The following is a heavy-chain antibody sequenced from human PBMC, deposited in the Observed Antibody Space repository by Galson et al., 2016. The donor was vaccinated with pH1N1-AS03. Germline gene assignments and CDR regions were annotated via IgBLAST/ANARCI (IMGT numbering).Heavy chain of an antibody. Sequence: SLRLSCAGSGFIFSYYEMNWVRQAPGKGLEWVSYISSSGDTIYYADSVKGRFTISRDNAKNSLYLQLNSVRAEDTAVYYCASRYDSSGYNYYFDLWGQGTLVTVSS. J-gene: IGHJ4*02. CDR1: GFIFSYYE. CDR3: ASRYDSSGYNYYFDL. V-gene: IGHV3-48*03. D-gene: IGHD3-22*01. CDR2: ISSSGDTI.